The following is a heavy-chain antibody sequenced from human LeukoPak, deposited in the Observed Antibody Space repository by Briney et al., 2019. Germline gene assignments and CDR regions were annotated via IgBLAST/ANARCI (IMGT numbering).Heavy chain of an antibody. J-gene: IGHJ4*02. V-gene: IGHV3-74*01. CDR1: GFTFSRNW. CDR3: TRLNSESSNWALDY. CDR2: INSDGSIT. Sequence: QPGGSLRLSCAASGFTFSRNWMHWVRQAPGKGLVWVSRINSDGSITNYADSVKGRFTISRDNAENSLFLQMSSLRAEDTAVYYCTRLNSESSNWALDYWGQGTLVTVSS. D-gene: IGHD6-13*01.